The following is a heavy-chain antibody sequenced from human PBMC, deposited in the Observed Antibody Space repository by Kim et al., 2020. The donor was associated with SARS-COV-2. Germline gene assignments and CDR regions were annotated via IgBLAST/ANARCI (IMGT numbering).Heavy chain of an antibody. CDR3: ARVQGGRGSGRPHLCY. D-gene: IGHD3-10*01. J-gene: IGHJ4*02. V-gene: IGHV1-2*02. CDR1: GYTFTGYY. Sequence: ASVKVSCKASGYTFTGYYMHWVRQAPGQGLEWMGWINPNSGGTNYAQKFQGRVTMTRDTSISTAYMELSRLRSDDTAVYYCARVQGGRGSGRPHLCYWGQGTLVTVSS. CDR2: INPNSGGT.